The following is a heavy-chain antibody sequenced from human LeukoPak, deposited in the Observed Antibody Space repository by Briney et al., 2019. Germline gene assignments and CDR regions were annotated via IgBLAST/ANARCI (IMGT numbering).Heavy chain of an antibody. D-gene: IGHD5-12*01. J-gene: IGHJ4*02. V-gene: IGHV3-23*01. CDR2: VRGSGSDT. Sequence: GGSLRLSCVVSGFTFSTYAMSWVRQAPGKGLEWVSAVRGSGSDTYYADSVKGRFTISRDNSKNTLYLQMNSLRAEDTAIYYCAKTSRRNSAYDSPFDSGGQGTLVTVSS. CDR1: GFTFSTYA. CDR3: AKTSRRNSAYDSPFDS.